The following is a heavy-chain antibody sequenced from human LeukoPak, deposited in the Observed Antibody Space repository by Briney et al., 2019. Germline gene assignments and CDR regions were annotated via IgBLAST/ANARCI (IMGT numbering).Heavy chain of an antibody. Sequence: PGRSLRLSCAASGFTFSSYGMHWVRQAPGKGLEWVAVIWYDGSNKYYADSVKGRFTISRDNSKNTLYLQMNSLRAEDTAVYYFARDPNVVVTVTYAFDFWGQGTMVTVSS. CDR1: GFTFSSYG. D-gene: IGHD2-21*02. J-gene: IGHJ3*01. V-gene: IGHV3-33*01. CDR2: IWYDGSNK. CDR3: ARDPNVVVTVTYAFDF.